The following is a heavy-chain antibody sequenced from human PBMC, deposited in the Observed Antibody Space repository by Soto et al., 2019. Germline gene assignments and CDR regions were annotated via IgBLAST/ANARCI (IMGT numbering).Heavy chain of an antibody. CDR2: IIPIFGTA. V-gene: IGHV1-69*13. D-gene: IGHD1-26*01. CDR1: GGTFSSYA. Sequence: SVKVSCKASGGTFSSYAISWVRQGPGKGVEWMGGIIPIFGTANYAQKFQGRVTITADESTSTAYMELSSLRSEDTAVYHWARSPGSYDAFDIWGQGTMVNVS. J-gene: IGHJ3*02. CDR3: ARSPGSYDAFDI.